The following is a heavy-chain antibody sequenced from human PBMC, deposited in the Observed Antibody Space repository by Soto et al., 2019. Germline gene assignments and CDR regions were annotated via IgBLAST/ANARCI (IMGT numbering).Heavy chain of an antibody. V-gene: IGHV4-34*01. CDR3: ARGRSYYYDSSGYFPY. CDR1: GGSFSGYY. CDR2: INHSVST. D-gene: IGHD3-22*01. J-gene: IGHJ4*02. Sequence: PSATLSLTCGGYGGSFSGYYWSWIRQPPVKGLEWIGEINHSVSTNYNPSLKSRVTISVDTSKNQFSLKLSSVTAADTAVYYCARGRSYYYDSSGYFPYWGQGTLVTVAS.